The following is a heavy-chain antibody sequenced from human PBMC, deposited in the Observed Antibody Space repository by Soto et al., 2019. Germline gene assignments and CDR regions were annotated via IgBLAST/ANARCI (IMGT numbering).Heavy chain of an antibody. J-gene: IGHJ4*02. D-gene: IGHD3-3*01. CDR1: GYSFTSYW. CDR3: ATTRYYDFWSGSFDY. Sequence: GASLKISCKGSGYSFTSYWIGWVRQMPEKGLEWMGIIYPGDSDTRYSPSFQGQGTISADKSISTAYLQWSSLKASDTAMYYCATTRYYDFWSGSFDYWGQGTLVTVSS. V-gene: IGHV5-51*01. CDR2: IYPGDSDT.